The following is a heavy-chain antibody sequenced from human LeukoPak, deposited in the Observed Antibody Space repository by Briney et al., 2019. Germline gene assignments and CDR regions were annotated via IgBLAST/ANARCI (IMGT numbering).Heavy chain of an antibody. D-gene: IGHD6-19*01. CDR2: INSDESST. CDR3: ARDLRYSSCWYVVDH. J-gene: IGHJ4*02. Sequence: GGSLRLSCADPEITFSSYWTHTLRQAPGKGLVWVSRINSDESSTSYADSVKGRFTISRDNAKNTLYLQMNSLRAADTAVYYCARDLRYSSCWYVVDHWGQGTLVTVSS. CDR1: EITFSSYW. V-gene: IGHV3-74*01.